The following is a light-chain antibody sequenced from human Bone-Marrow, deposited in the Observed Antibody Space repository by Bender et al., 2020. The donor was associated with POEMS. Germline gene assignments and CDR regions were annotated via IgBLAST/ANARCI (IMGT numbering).Light chain of an antibody. CDR3: AAWDDSLSALV. J-gene: IGLJ3*02. V-gene: IGLV2-14*02. CDR1: SSDVGSYNL. Sequence: QSALTQPASVSGSPGQSITISCTGTSSDVGSYNLVSWYQHHPGKAPKLMIYEGSKRPSGVSNRFSGSKSGNTASLAISGLRSEDEADYYCAAWDDSLSALVFGGGTKLTVL. CDR2: EGS.